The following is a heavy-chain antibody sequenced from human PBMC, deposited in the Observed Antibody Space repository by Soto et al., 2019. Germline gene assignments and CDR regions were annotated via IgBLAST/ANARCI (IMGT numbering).Heavy chain of an antibody. V-gene: IGHV3-21*01. Sequence: GGSLRLSCAASGFTFSSYSMNWVRQAPGKGLEWVSSISSSSSYIYYADSVKGRFTISRDNAKNSLYLQMNGLRAEDTAVYYCACLDTMVRGVIPFDYWGQGTLVTVSS. D-gene: IGHD3-10*01. CDR3: ACLDTMVRGVIPFDY. CDR1: GFTFSSYS. J-gene: IGHJ4*02. CDR2: ISSSSSYI.